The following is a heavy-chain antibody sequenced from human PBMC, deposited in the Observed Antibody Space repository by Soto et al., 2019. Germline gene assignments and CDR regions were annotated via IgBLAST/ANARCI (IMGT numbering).Heavy chain of an antibody. Sequence: EVQLLESGGGLVQPGGSLRLSCAASGFTFSSYAMSWVRQAPGKGLEWVSAISGSGGSTYYADSVKGRFTISRDNSKNTLYLQMSSLRAEDTAVYYCAKDLGYYYDSSGYYWDYWGQGTLVTVSS. V-gene: IGHV3-23*01. D-gene: IGHD3-22*01. CDR1: GFTFSSYA. J-gene: IGHJ4*02. CDR2: ISGSGGST. CDR3: AKDLGYYYDSSGYYWDY.